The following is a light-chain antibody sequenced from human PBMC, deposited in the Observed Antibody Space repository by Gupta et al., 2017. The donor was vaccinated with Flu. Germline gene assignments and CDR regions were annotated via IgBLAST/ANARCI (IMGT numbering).Light chain of an antibody. CDR1: QSLLHSNGYNY. CDR3: MQALQTPRT. Sequence: IVTTQSPLSLPVTPGEPASISCRSSQSLLHSNGYNYLDWYLQKPGQSPQLLIYLGSNRASGVPDRFSGSGSGTDFTLKINKVEAEDVGIYYCMQALQTPRTFGQGTKVEIK. CDR2: LGS. V-gene: IGKV2-28*01. J-gene: IGKJ1*01.